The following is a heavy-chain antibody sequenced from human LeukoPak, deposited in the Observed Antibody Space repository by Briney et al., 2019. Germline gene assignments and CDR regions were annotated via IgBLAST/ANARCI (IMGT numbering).Heavy chain of an antibody. CDR1: GFTFRNYW. Sequence: PGGSLRHSCAASGFTFRNYWVHWVRQAPGKGLEWVAYIDRGGSNTFYADSLRGRSTISRDNAKNSLILQMNSLTAEDTGIYYCAREGYYSVLDVWGEGTTVTVSS. CDR2: IDRGGSNT. CDR3: AREGYYSVLDV. J-gene: IGHJ6*04. V-gene: IGHV3-21*01.